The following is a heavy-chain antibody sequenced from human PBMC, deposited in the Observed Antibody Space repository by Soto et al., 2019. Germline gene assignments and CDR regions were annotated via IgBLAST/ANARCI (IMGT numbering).Heavy chain of an antibody. CDR3: ARDNGRENYYDSSGYWYYFDY. CDR2: IYYSGST. V-gene: IGHV4-59*01. J-gene: IGHJ4*02. CDR1: GGSISSYY. Sequence: QVQLQESGPGLVKPSEILSLTCTVSGGSISSYYWSWIRQPPGKGLEWIGYIYYSGSTNYNPSLKSRVTISVDTSKNQFSLKLSSVTAADTAVYYCARDNGRENYYDSSGYWYYFDYWGQGTLVTVSS. D-gene: IGHD3-22*01.